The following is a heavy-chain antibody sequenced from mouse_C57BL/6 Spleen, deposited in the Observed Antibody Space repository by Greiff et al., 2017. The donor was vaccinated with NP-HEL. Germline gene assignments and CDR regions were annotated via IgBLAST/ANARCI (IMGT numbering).Heavy chain of an antibody. Sequence: VQLQQSGAGLVRPGASVKLSCTASGFNIKDYYMHWVKQRPEQGLEWIGRIDPEDGDTEYAPKFQGKATMTADTSSNTAYLQLSSLTSEDTAVYYCTTTAQATPLDYWGQGTTLTVSS. V-gene: IGHV14-1*01. D-gene: IGHD3-2*02. J-gene: IGHJ2*01. CDR2: IDPEDGDT. CDR1: GFNIKDYY. CDR3: TTTAQATPLDY.